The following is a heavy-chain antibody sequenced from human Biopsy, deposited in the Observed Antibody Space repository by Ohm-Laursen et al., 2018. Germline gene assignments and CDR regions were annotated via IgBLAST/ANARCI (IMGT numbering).Heavy chain of an antibody. CDR3: AQEGRHCSGGRCYGTGVGDV. D-gene: IGHD2-15*01. CDR2: ITGTGSGIGTTT. Sequence: SLRLSCAASGFTFSNYAMNWVRQAPGKGLQWVSTITGTGSGIGTTTYYADSVKGRFTISRDNSRNTVYLQMNSLRAEDTAVYYCAQEGRHCSGGRCYGTGVGDVWGQGTTVTVSS. J-gene: IGHJ6*02. V-gene: IGHV3-23*01. CDR1: GFTFSNYA.